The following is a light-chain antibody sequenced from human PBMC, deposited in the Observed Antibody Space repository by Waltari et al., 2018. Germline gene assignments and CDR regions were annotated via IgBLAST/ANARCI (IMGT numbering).Light chain of an antibody. CDR3: MILYNDAVV. CDR2: CRSNSTK. J-gene: IGLJ3*02. Sequence: QAVLTQPPSLSASHGALVSLPCTFRRGIHVAKIIIYWYQQRPGSPPRFLSKCRSNSTKQRGTGLPSRFTVSIDSSDSASLLLISVLQSEDEADYYSMILYNDAVVFGWSTELTVL. CDR1: RGIHVAKII. V-gene: IGLV5-45*01.